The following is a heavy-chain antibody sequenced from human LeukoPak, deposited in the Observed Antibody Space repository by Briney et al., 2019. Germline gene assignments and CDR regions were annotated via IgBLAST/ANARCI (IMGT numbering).Heavy chain of an antibody. V-gene: IGHV1-2*02. J-gene: IGHJ4*02. D-gene: IGHD5-18*01. CDR2: VNPDSGVT. Sequence: GASVKVSCKASGYTFSGYYIHWVRQAPGQGLEWMGWVNPDSGVTNYAQKFQGRVTMTRDTSIRTAYVELSRVRSDDTAVYYCARGAMGTTGDRAMVADYWGQGTLVTVSS. CDR3: ARGAMGTTGDRAMVADY. CDR1: GYTFSGYY.